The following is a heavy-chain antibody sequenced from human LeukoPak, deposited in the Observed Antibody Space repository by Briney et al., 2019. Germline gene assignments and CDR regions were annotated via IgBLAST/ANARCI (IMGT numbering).Heavy chain of an antibody. CDR3: GKDIVVVPAPPMPDY. CDR2: ITTYNGKT. CDR1: GYTFTNNG. D-gene: IGHD2-2*01. J-gene: IGHJ4*01. V-gene: IGHV1-18*01. Sequence: GTSVKVSCKASGYTFTNNGNSRVRQPPEQGLEWKGWITTYNGKTNNSQKLHGRVTITTDTSTSKAYMELQSPRRYDTAVEYLGKDIVVVPAPPMPDYWGQGTLVTVCS.